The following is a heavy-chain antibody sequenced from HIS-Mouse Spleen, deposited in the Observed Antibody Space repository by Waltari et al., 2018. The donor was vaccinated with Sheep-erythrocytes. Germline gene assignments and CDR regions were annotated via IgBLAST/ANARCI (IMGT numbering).Heavy chain of an antibody. V-gene: IGHV5-51*03. CDR1: GYSFTSYW. J-gene: IGHJ3*02. D-gene: IGHD3-3*01. CDR3: ARGPVLRFLEWLPTDAFDI. CDR2: IYPGHPDT. Sequence: EVQLVQSGAEVKKPGESLKISCKGSGYSFTSYWIGWVRQMPGKGLEWMGIIYPGHPDTSSSPSFQGQVTISADKSISTAYLQWSSLKASDTAMYYCARGPVLRFLEWLPTDAFDIWGQGTMVTVSS.